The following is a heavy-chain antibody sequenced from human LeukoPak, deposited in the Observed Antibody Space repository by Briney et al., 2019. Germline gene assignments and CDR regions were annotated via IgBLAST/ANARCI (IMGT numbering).Heavy chain of an antibody. Sequence: PSETLSLTCTVSGGSISRSTYYWGWIRQPPGKGLEWIGIIYYSGSTYYNPSLESRVTISVDTSKNQFSLKLSSVTAADTAVYYCARGNSGYDFNFDYWGQGTLVTVSS. V-gene: IGHV4-39*07. CDR1: GGSISRSTYY. J-gene: IGHJ4*02. D-gene: IGHD5-12*01. CDR2: IYYSGST. CDR3: ARGNSGYDFNFDY.